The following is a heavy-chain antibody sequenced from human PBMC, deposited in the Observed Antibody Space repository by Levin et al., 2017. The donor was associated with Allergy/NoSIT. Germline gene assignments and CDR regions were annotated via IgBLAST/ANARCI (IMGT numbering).Heavy chain of an antibody. V-gene: IGHV3-66*04. CDR2: IYSGGST. CDR3: ARHRGGYSGYDRPFDY. J-gene: IGHJ4*02. CDR1: GLTVSSNY. D-gene: IGHD5-12*01. Sequence: ASVKVSCAASGLTVSSNYMSWVRQAPGKGLEWVSIIYSGGSTYYADSVKGRFTISRDNSKNTLYLQMNSLRTEDMAVYYCARHRGGYSGYDRPFDYWGQGTLVTVSS.